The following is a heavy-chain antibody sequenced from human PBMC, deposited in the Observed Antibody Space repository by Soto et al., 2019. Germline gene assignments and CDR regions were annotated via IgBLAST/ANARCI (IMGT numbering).Heavy chain of an antibody. Sequence: GASVKVSCKASGYIFSANYIHWVRQAPGQGLEWLGWINPHSGATNYAQKFLGRFTMSADTSASTAYMDLARLKSDDTALYFCARYLSGGALAQDLDYWGQGTQLTVSS. V-gene: IGHV1-2*02. CDR3: ARYLSGGALAQDLDY. J-gene: IGHJ4*02. D-gene: IGHD2-15*01. CDR2: INPHSGAT. CDR1: GYIFSANY.